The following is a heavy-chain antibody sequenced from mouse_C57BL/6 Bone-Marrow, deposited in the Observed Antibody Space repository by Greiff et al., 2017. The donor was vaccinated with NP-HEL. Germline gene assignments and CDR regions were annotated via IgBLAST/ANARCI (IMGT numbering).Heavy chain of an antibody. J-gene: IGHJ4*01. V-gene: IGHV5-6*01. CDR2: ISSGGSYT. D-gene: IGHD1-1*01. CDR3: ARQGYGRGYYAMDY. Sequence: EVMLVESGGDLVKPGGSLKLSCAASGFTFSSYGMSWVRQTPDKRLEWVATISSGGSYTYYPDSVKGRFTISRDNAKNPLYLQMSSRKSEDTAMYYCARQGYGRGYYAMDYWGQGTSVTVSS. CDR1: GFTFSSYG.